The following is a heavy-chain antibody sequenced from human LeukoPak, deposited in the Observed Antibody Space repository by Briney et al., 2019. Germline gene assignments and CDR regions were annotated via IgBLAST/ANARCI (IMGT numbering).Heavy chain of an antibody. CDR3: ARLLGVYFDY. CDR2: IYYSGST. D-gene: IGHD3-16*01. CDR1: GGSISSYY. Sequence: KPSETLSLTCTVSGGSISSYYWSWIRQPPGKGLEWIGYIYYSGSTNYNPSLKSRVTISVDTSKNRFSLKLSSVTAADTAVYYCARLLGVYFDYWGQGTLVTVSS. V-gene: IGHV4-59*08. J-gene: IGHJ4*02.